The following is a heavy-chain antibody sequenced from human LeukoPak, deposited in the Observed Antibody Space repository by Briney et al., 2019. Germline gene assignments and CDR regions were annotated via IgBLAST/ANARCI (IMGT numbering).Heavy chain of an antibody. D-gene: IGHD3-3*01. CDR2: IYYNGRT. V-gene: IGHV4-39*07. J-gene: IGHJ5*02. Sequence: SETLSLTCTVSGDSISSSSDYWGWIRQVPGKGLAWIGNIYYNGRTYNNPSLKGRVTMSVDTSKNQFSLKLSSVTAADTAVYYCARVGETYYEFWSGHHTGGWFDPWGQGTLVTVSS. CDR3: ARVGETYYEFWSGHHTGGWFDP. CDR1: GDSISSSSDY.